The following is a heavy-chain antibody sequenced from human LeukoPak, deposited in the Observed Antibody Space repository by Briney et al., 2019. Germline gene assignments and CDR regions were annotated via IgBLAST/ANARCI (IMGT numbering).Heavy chain of an antibody. J-gene: IGHJ4*02. CDR1: GASLNTGDYY. Sequence: SETLSLTCIVSGASLNTGDYYWNWIRQHPGKGLEWIGYIYNSGSTYYNPSLKSRVTISVDTSKNYFSLRLTSVTAADSAVYYCARGAPPDSWGQGTLVTVSS. CDR3: ARGAPPDS. CDR2: IYNSGST. V-gene: IGHV4-31*03.